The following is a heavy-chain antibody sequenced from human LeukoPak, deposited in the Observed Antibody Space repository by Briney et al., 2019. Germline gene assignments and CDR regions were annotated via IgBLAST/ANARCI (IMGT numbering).Heavy chain of an antibody. D-gene: IGHD2-15*01. J-gene: IGHJ4*02. Sequence: GGSLRLSCAASGFTFSSYSMNWVRQAPGKGLEWVSSISSGSSSYIYYADSVKGRFTISRDNAKNSLYLQMNSLRAEDTAIYYCAKGKAVVGAAGPDYWGPGTLVTVSS. CDR3: AKGKAVVGAAGPDY. V-gene: IGHV3-21*04. CDR1: GFTFSSYS. CDR2: ISSGSSSYI.